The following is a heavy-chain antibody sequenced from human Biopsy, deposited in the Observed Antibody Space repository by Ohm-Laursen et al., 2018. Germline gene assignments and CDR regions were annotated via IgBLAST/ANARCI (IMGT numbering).Heavy chain of an antibody. CDR2: INPDNGGT. D-gene: IGHD3-16*01. CDR3: VRSRAGGATWGMDV. J-gene: IGHJ6*02. V-gene: IGHV1-2*02. Sequence: SVKVSCKTSGYTFTGYYLHWVRQAPGQGLEWMGWINPDNGGTIHAQKFQGRVTVTRDTSISTAYVEVTSLRSDDTAVYYCVRSRAGGATWGMDVWGQGTTVAVSS. CDR1: GYTFTGYY.